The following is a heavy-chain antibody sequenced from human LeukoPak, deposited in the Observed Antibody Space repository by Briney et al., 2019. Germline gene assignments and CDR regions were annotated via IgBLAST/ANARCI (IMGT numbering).Heavy chain of an antibody. Sequence: GGSLRLSCAASRFTLSSYSMNWVRQAPGKGLEWVSSISSSSSYIYYADSVKGRFTISRDNAKNSLYLQMNSLRAEDTAVYYCARGTTQSFWSGYYAPDAFDIWGQGSMVTVSS. D-gene: IGHD3-3*01. CDR3: ARGTTQSFWSGYYAPDAFDI. J-gene: IGHJ3*02. V-gene: IGHV3-21*01. CDR1: RFTLSSYS. CDR2: ISSSSSYI.